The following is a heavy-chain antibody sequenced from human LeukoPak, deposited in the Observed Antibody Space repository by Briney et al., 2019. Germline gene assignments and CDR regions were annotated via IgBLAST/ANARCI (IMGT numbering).Heavy chain of an antibody. CDR2: ISGSGGST. J-gene: IGHJ4*02. D-gene: IGHD3-10*01. Sequence: PGGSLRLSCAASGFAFSNYAMSWARQAPGKGLEWVSAISGSGGSTYYADSVKGRFTISRDNSKNTLYLQMNSLRAEDTAVYYCVRDVGNFGSGSAYFDSWGQGTLVTVSS. V-gene: IGHV3-23*01. CDR1: GFAFSNYA. CDR3: VRDVGNFGSGSAYFDS.